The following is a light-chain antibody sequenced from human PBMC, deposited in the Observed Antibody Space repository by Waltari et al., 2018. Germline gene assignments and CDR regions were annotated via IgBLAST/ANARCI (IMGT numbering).Light chain of an antibody. CDR1: QSVSSY. Sequence: IILTQSPATLSLSPGERATLSCRASQSVSSYLAWYQQKPGQAPRLLIHGASSRATGIPDRFSGGVSGTEFTLTISSLEPEDFAVYYCQMYSASPFTFGPGTKLDIK. J-gene: IGKJ3*01. V-gene: IGKV3-20*01. CDR3: QMYSASPFT. CDR2: GAS.